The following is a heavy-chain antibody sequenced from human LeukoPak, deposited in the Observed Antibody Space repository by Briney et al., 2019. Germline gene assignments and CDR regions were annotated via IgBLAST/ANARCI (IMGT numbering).Heavy chain of an antibody. CDR1: GGSISSYY. V-gene: IGHV4-59*08. D-gene: IGHD2-2*03. CDR2: IYYSGST. CDR3: ARHRGYCSSTSCSYNWFDP. Sequence: SETLSLTCAVSGGSISSYYWTWIRQPPGKGLEWIGYIYYSGSTKYNPSLKSRVTMSVDTSKNRFSLKLSSVTAADTAVYYCARHRGYCSSTSCSYNWFDPWGQGTLVTVSS. J-gene: IGHJ5*02.